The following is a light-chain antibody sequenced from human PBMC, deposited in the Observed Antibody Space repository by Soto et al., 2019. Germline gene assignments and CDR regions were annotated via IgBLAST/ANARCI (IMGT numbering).Light chain of an antibody. CDR2: AAS. Sequence: AIQLTQSPSSLSASVGDWVTITCRASQGIRSALGWYQQKPGKVPKLLIYAASTLQSGVPSRFSGSGSGTDFTLTISSLQPEDFATYYCLLDFSYFWAFGQGTKVEVK. CDR1: QGIRSA. V-gene: IGKV1-6*01. J-gene: IGKJ1*01. CDR3: LLDFSYFWA.